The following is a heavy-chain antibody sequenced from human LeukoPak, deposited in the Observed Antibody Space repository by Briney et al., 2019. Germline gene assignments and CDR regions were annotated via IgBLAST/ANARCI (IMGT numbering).Heavy chain of an antibody. D-gene: IGHD3-22*01. CDR1: GFTFSSYA. CDR3: AKDSSSGYYFDY. V-gene: IGHV3-23*01. J-gene: IGHJ4*02. CDR2: ISDSGGST. Sequence: PGGSLRLSCAASGFTFSSYAMSWVRQAPGKGLEWVSGISDSGGSTYYADSVKGRFTISRDNSKSTLFLQMNSLRAEDTAVYYCAKDSSSGYYFDYWGQGTLVTVSS.